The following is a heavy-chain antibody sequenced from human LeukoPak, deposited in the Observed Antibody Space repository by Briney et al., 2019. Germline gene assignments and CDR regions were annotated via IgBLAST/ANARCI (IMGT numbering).Heavy chain of an antibody. D-gene: IGHD4-11*01. J-gene: IGHJ6*03. Sequence: PSQTLPLTCTVSGGSISSGSYYWSWIRQPAGKGLEWIGRIYTSGSTNYNPSLKSRVTISVDPSKNQFSLKLSSVTAADTAVYHCARITDYSDYYYYSMDVWGKGTTVTVSS. V-gene: IGHV4-61*02. CDR2: IYTSGST. CDR1: GGSISSGSYY. CDR3: ARITDYSDYYYYSMDV.